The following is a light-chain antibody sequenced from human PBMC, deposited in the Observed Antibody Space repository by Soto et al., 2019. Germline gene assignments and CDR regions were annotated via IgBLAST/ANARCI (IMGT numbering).Light chain of an antibody. CDR3: QQYDKWPRT. CDR2: GAS. J-gene: IGKJ1*01. CDR1: QSISDT. Sequence: EIVMTQSPVTLSVSPGGRATLSCRASQSISDTLAWYQQKPGQAPRLLMYGASTRATGVPARFSGSGSGTEFTLTISNLQSEDFAVYHCQQYDKWPRTFGQGTKVEI. V-gene: IGKV3-15*01.